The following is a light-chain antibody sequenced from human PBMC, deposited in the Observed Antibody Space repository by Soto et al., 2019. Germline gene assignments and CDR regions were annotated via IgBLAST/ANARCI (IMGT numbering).Light chain of an antibody. CDR3: QQYHIYPLT. V-gene: IGKV1-5*01. Sequence: DIQMSQSPSTLPASVGDRVTITCRASQSIITWLAWFQQAPGKAPKILISDASSLKSGVPARFSGSGSGTEFTLAISSLQPDEFATYYCQQYHIYPLTFGGGTKVEI. J-gene: IGKJ4*01. CDR1: QSIITW. CDR2: DAS.